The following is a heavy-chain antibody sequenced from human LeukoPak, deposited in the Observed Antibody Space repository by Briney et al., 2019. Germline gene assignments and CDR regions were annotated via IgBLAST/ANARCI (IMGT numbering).Heavy chain of an antibody. J-gene: IGHJ4*02. V-gene: IGHV3-33*01. Sequence: PGRSLRLSCAASGFTFSSYGMHWVRQAPGKGLEWVAVIWYDGSNKYYADSVKGRFTISRDNSKNMLYLQMNSLRAEDTAVYYCARDTYYDYVWGSYRYTSNFDYWGQGTLVTVSS. CDR2: IWYDGSNK. CDR3: ARDTYYDYVWGSYRYTSNFDY. D-gene: IGHD3-16*02. CDR1: GFTFSSYG.